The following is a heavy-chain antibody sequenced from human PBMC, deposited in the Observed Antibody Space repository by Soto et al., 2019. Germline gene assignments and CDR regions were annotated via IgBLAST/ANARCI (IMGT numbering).Heavy chain of an antibody. CDR3: AKDQELLWFGELFTVGYYYGMDV. CDR1: GFTFSSYA. V-gene: IGHV3-23*01. J-gene: IGHJ6*02. D-gene: IGHD3-10*01. CDR2: ISGSGGST. Sequence: PGGSLRLSCAASGFTFSSYAMSWVRQAPGKGLEWVSAISGSGGSTYYADSVKGRFTISRDNSKNTLYLQMNSLRAEDTAVYYCAKDQELLWFGELFTVGYYYGMDVWGQGTTVTVSS.